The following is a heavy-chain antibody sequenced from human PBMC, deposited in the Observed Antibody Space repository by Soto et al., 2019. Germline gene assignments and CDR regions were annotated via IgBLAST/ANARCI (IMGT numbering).Heavy chain of an antibody. Sequence: QVQLVQSGAEVKKPGSSVKVSCKASGGTFSSYAISWVRQAPGQGLEWMGGIIPIFGTANYAQKFQGRVTITADESTSTAYMEPSSLRSEDTAVYYCARDYVRVSSGYYYFGYWGQGTLVTVSS. CDR2: IIPIFGTA. V-gene: IGHV1-69*12. CDR3: ARDYVRVSSGYYYFGY. D-gene: IGHD3-22*01. J-gene: IGHJ4*02. CDR1: GGTFSSYA.